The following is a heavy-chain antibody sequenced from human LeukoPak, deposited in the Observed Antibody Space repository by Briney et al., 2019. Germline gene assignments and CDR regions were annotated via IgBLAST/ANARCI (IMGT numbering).Heavy chain of an antibody. CDR2: VNYSGST. CDR3: ARDRGGFTYGEYYFDY. V-gene: IGHV4-61*01. Sequence: KPSETPSLTCTVSGGSISSSSYYWGWIRQAPGKGLEWIGYVNYSGSTKYNPSLKSRVSISADTSRSQVSLKLSSVTAADTAVYYCARDRGGFTYGEYYFDYWGQGSLVTVSS. D-gene: IGHD2-15*01. CDR1: GGSISSSSYY. J-gene: IGHJ4*02.